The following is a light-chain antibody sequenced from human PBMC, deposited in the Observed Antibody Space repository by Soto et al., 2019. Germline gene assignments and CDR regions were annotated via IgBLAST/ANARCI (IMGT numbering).Light chain of an antibody. CDR2: DAS. CDR3: QQYNNWPLT. CDR1: ESVSSN. V-gene: IGKV3-15*01. J-gene: IGKJ4*01. Sequence: ERVMTQSPATLSVSSGERATLSCRASESVSSNLGWYQQKRGQAPRLLIYDASTRAAGIPARFSGSGSGTEFTLTISSLESEDFAVYYCQQYNNWPLTFGGGTKVEIK.